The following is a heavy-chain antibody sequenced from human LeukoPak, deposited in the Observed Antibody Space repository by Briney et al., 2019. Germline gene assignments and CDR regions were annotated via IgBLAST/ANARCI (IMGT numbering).Heavy chain of an antibody. Sequence: GGSLRLSCAASGFTFSDYYMTWIRQAPGKGLEWVSYITSSSGNTNHADSVKRLFTISRDNAKNSLYLQMNSLRAEDTAVYYCARGERLVADYWGQGTLVTVSS. V-gene: IGHV3-11*05. D-gene: IGHD5-24*01. CDR2: ITSSSGNT. J-gene: IGHJ4*02. CDR3: ARGERLVADY. CDR1: GFTFSDYY.